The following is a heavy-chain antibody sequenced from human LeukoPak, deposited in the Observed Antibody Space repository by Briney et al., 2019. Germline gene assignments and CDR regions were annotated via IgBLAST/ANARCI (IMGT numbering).Heavy chain of an antibody. J-gene: IGHJ4*02. CDR2: IRYDGSNK. V-gene: IGHV3-30*02. D-gene: IGHD2-15*01. Sequence: GGSLRLSCAASGFTFSSYAMHWVRQAPGKGLEWVAFIRYDGSNKYYADSVKGRFTISRDNSKNTLYLQMNSLRAEDTAVYYCAKDFALLGYCSGGTCHAGDFWGQGTLVTVSS. CDR1: GFTFSSYA. CDR3: AKDFALLGYCSGGTCHAGDF.